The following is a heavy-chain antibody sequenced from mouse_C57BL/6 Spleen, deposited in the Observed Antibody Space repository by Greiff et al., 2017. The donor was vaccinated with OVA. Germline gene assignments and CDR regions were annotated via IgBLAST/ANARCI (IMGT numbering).Heavy chain of an antibody. CDR3: ASITTAPWFAC. CDR2: IYPGDGDT. D-gene: IGHD1-2*01. J-gene: IGHJ3*01. CDR1: GYAFSSSW. Sequence: VQLQQSGPELVKPGASVKISCKASGYAFSSSWMNWVKQRPGKGLEWIGRIYPGDGDTNYNGKFKGKATLTADKSSSPAYMQLSSLTSEDSAGYFCASITTAPWFACWGQGALVTVAA. V-gene: IGHV1-82*01.